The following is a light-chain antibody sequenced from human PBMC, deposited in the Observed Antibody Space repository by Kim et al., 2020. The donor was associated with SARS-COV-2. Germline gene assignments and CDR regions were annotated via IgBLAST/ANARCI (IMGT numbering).Light chain of an antibody. CDR3: QSYDSSYHGVL. CDR2: EDN. J-gene: IGLJ2*01. V-gene: IGLV6-57*04. CDR1: SGSIASNY. Sequence: NFMLTQPHSVSESPGKTVTISCTRSSGSIASNYVQWYQQRPGSAPTTVIYEDNQRPSGVPDRFSGSIDYSSNSASLTISGLKTEDEADYYCQSYDSSYHGVLFGGGTQLTVL.